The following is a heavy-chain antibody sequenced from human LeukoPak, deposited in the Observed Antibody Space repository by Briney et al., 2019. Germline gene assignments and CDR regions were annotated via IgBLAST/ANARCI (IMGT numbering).Heavy chain of an antibody. CDR3: ARVYRDGPIAAFDY. CDR1: GGSISSYY. J-gene: IGHJ4*02. Sequence: SETLSLTCTVSGGSISSYYWSWIRQPPGKGLEWIGYIYYSGSTNYNPSLKRRVTISVDTSKNQFSLKLSSVTAADTAVYYCARVYRDGPIAAFDYWGQGTLVTVSS. V-gene: IGHV4-59*01. CDR2: IYYSGST. D-gene: IGHD6-6*01.